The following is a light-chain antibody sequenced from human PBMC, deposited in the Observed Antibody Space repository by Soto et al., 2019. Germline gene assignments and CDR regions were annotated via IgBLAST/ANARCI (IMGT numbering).Light chain of an antibody. CDR1: QSVSSY. CDR2: DAS. J-gene: IGKJ5*01. Sequence: EIVLTQSPATLSLSPGGRATLSCRASQSVSSYLAWYQQKPGQAPRLLIYDASNRATGIPARFSGSGSGTDFTLTISGLEPEDFAVYYCQQRSNWPPITFGQGTRLEI. CDR3: QQRSNWPPIT. V-gene: IGKV3-11*01.